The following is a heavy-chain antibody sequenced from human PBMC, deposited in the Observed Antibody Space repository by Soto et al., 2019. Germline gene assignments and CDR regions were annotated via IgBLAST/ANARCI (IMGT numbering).Heavy chain of an antibody. D-gene: IGHD6-6*01. V-gene: IGHV1-46*01. CDR1: GYTFTSYY. Sequence: QVQLVQSGAEVKKPGASVKVSCKASGYTFTSYYMHWVRQAPGQGLEWMGIINPSGGSTSYAQKFQGRGTMTRDTSTSTVYMELSSLRSEDTAVYYCARSSISNCLDYWGQGTLVTVSS. J-gene: IGHJ4*02. CDR3: ARSSISNCLDY. CDR2: INPSGGST.